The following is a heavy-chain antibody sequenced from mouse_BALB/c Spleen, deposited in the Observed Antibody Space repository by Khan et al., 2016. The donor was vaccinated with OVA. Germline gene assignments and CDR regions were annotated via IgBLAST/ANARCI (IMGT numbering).Heavy chain of an antibody. D-gene: IGHD1-2*01. J-gene: IGHJ2*01. CDR1: GYSITSGYG. V-gene: IGHV3-2*02. Sequence: EVQLQESGPGLVKPSQSLSLTCTVTGYSITSGYGWNWIRQFPGNKLEWMGYISYSGSTNYNPSLKRRISINRDTSKNQFFLQLTSVPTEDTATYYCARTARITYWGQGTTLTVSS. CDR2: ISYSGST. CDR3: ARTARITY.